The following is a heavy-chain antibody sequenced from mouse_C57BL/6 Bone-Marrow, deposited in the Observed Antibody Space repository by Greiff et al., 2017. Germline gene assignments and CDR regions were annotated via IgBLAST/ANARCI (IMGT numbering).Heavy chain of an antibody. V-gene: IGHV1-31*01. Sequence: EVQVVESGPELVKPGASVKISCKASGYSFTGYYMHWVKQSHGNILDWIGYIYPYNGVSSYNQKFKGKATLTVDKSSSTAYMELRSLTSEDSAVYYCARNYYSNYGGYAMDYWGQGTSVTVSS. J-gene: IGHJ4*01. D-gene: IGHD2-5*01. CDR1: GYSFTGYY. CDR2: IYPYNGVS. CDR3: ARNYYSNYGGYAMDY.